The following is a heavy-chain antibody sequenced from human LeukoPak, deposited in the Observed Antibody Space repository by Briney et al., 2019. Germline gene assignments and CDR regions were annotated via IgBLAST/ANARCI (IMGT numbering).Heavy chain of an antibody. J-gene: IGHJ6*03. CDR3: ASRTGSSMGSYYSYYMDV. CDR1: GDSVFSSSAT. D-gene: IGHD6-6*01. CDR2: TYYRSKWSN. V-gene: IGHV6-1*01. Sequence: SQTLSLTCALSGDSVFSSSATWNWIRQSPSRGLEWLGRTYYRSKWSNDYAVSVKSRITINPDTSKNQFSLQLNSVTPEDTAVYYCASRTGSSMGSYYSYYMDVWGSGTTVTVSS.